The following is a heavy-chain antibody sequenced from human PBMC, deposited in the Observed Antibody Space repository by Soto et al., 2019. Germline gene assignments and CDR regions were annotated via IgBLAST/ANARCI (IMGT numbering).Heavy chain of an antibody. J-gene: IGHJ4*02. D-gene: IGHD3-3*01. V-gene: IGHV3-30*03. CDR1: GFAFNDYG. CDR2: VSHDGSNQ. Sequence: SLRLSCXASGFAFNDYGMHWVRQAPGKGLEWVEVVSHDGSNQYYADSVKGRFTISKDNSKNTLFLQMTSLRTEDTSVYYCAPQFYDFWSDYLDYWGQGTLVTVSS. CDR3: APQFYDFWSDYLDY.